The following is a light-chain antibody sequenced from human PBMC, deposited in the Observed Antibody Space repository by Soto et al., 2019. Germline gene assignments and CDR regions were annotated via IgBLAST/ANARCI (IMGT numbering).Light chain of an antibody. Sequence: DIQMTQSPSSLSASVGDRVIITCRASQSMSSYLNWYQQKPGKAPNLLISAASNLQSGVPSRFSGSGSGTDFTLTINNLQPEDFATYYCQQSYRTPHTCGQGTKVEIK. CDR1: QSMSSY. CDR3: QQSYRTPHT. V-gene: IGKV1-39*01. J-gene: IGKJ2*01. CDR2: AAS.